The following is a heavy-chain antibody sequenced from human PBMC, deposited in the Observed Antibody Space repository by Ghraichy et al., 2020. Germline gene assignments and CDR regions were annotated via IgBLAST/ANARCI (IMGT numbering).Heavy chain of an antibody. J-gene: IGHJ4*02. D-gene: IGHD3-16*02. V-gene: IGHV4-34*01. CDR3: ARLGDYVWGSYRYTVESGY. CDR1: GGSFSGYY. Sequence: SETLSLTCAVYGGSFSGYYWSWIRQPPGKGLEWIGEINHSGSTNYNPSLKSRVTISVDTSKNQFSLKLSSVTAADTAVYYCARLGDYVWGSYRYTVESGYWGQGTLVTVSS. CDR2: INHSGST.